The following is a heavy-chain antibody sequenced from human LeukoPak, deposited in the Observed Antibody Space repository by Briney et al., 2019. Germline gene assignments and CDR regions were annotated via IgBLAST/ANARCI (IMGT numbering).Heavy chain of an antibody. CDR1: GYTLTELS. Sequence: ALVKVSCKVSGYTLTELSMHWVRQAPGKGLEWMGGFDPEDGETIYAQKFQGRVTMTEDTSTDTAYMELSSLRSEDTAVYYCATFEYCSGGSCNDYWGQGTLVTVSS. CDR2: FDPEDGET. D-gene: IGHD2-15*01. CDR3: ATFEYCSGGSCNDY. J-gene: IGHJ4*02. V-gene: IGHV1-24*01.